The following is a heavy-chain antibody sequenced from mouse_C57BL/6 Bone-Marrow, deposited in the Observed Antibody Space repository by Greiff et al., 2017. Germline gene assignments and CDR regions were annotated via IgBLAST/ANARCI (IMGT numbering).Heavy chain of an antibody. V-gene: IGHV1-80*01. CDR1: GYAFSSYW. CDR2: IYPGDGDT. Sequence: VQLQQSGAELVKPGASVKISCKASGYAFSSYWMNWVKQRPGKGLEWIGQIYPGDGDTNYNGKFKGKATLTADKYSSTAYMQLSSLTSEDSAVYFCARIPYYYYGSSYAYFDVWGTGTTVTVSS. J-gene: IGHJ1*03. D-gene: IGHD1-1*01. CDR3: ARIPYYYYGSSYAYFDV.